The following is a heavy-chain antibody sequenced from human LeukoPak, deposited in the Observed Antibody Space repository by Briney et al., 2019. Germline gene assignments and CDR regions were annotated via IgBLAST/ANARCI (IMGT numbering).Heavy chain of an antibody. CDR3: ARNLPAADY. J-gene: IGHJ4*02. CDR2: ISSTSTVI. D-gene: IGHD2-2*01. V-gene: IGHV3-48*04. Sequence: GRSLRLSCAASGSTFSSHTMNWVRQAPGKGLEWASYISSTSTVIYYADSVKGRFTISRDNAKNSLYLQMNSLRAEDTAVYYCARNLPAADYWGRGTLVTVSS. CDR1: GSTFSSHT.